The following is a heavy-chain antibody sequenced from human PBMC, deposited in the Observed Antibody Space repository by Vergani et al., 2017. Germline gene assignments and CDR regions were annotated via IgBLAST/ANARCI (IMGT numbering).Heavy chain of an antibody. D-gene: IGHD6-19*01. J-gene: IGHJ3*02. CDR2: IYTSGGT. Sequence: QVQLQESGPGLVKPSETLSLTCTVSGGSISSYYWSWIRQPAGKGLEWIGRIYTSGGTNYNPYLKSRVTMSVDTSKNQFSLKLSSVTAADTAVYYCARVLAVADPRGDAFDIWGQGTMVTVSS. CDR3: ARVLAVADPRGDAFDI. CDR1: GGSISSYY. V-gene: IGHV4-4*07.